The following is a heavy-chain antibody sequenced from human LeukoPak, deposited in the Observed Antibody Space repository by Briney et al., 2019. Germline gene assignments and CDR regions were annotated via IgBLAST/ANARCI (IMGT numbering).Heavy chain of an antibody. CDR3: ARGSTSSWSVDY. J-gene: IGHJ4*02. CDR2: IGAGNGNT. D-gene: IGHD6-13*01. V-gene: IGHV1-3*01. CDR1: GYTFTSYA. Sequence: ASVKVSCKASGYTFTSYAMNWVRQAPGQSLEWMGWIGAGNGNTKYSQKFQGRVTITRDTSANTASMELSSLRSEDTAVYYCARGSTSSWSVDYWGQGTLVTVSS.